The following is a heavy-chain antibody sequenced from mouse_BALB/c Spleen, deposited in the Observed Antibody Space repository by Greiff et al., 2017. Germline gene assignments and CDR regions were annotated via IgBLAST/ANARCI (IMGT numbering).Heavy chain of an antibody. Sequence: EVQLVESGGGLVQPGGSRKLSCAASGFTFSSFGMHWVRQAPEKGLEWVAYISSGSSTIYYADTVKGRFTISRDNPKNTLFLQMTSLRSEDTAMYYCARSGKGRITTVYAMDYWGQGTSVTVSS. D-gene: IGHD2-4*01. J-gene: IGHJ4*01. CDR2: ISSGSSTI. CDR1: GFTFSSFG. V-gene: IGHV5-17*02. CDR3: ARSGKGRITTVYAMDY.